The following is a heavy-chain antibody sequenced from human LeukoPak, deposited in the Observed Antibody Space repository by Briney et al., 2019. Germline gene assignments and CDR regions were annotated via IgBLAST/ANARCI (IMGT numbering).Heavy chain of an antibody. CDR3: ARVPHYYDTSGYSYFDY. CDR1: RITFSSYA. J-gene: IGHJ4*02. Sequence: GGSLRLSCAASRITFSSYAMSWVRQAPGKGPEWLSGISASGGTRYYADSVKGRFTISKDNSKNALYLQMDSLRAEDTAVYYCARVPHYYDTSGYSYFDYWGQGSRVTVSS. V-gene: IGHV3-23*01. D-gene: IGHD3-22*01. CDR2: ISASGGTR.